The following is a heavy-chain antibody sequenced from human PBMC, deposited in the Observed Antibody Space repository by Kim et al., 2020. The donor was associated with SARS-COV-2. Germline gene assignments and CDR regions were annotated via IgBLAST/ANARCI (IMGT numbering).Heavy chain of an antibody. J-gene: IGHJ4*02. CDR2: INAGNGNT. CDR1: GYTFTSYA. CDR3: ASIPPIESGWYPFDY. Sequence: ASVKVSCKASGYTFTSYAMHWVRQAPGQRLEWMGWINAGNGNTKYSQKFQGRVTITRDTSASTAYMELSSLRSEDTAVYYCASIPPIESGWYPFDYWGQGTLVTVSS. V-gene: IGHV1-3*01. D-gene: IGHD6-19*01.